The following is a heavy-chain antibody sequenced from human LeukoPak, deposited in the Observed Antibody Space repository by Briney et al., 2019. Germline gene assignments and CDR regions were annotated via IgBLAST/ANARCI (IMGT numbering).Heavy chain of an antibody. CDR3: AKDWGPWGSCPDS. Sequence: PGRSLRLSCAASGFTFSTYGMHRVRQAPGKGLEWVADIAHDASIIYYADSVKGRFTISRDNSKNTLYLQMNSLRDEDTAVYHCAKDWGPWGSCPDSWGQGTLITVSS. V-gene: IGHV3-30*18. J-gene: IGHJ4*02. D-gene: IGHD2-2*01. CDR1: GFTFSTYG. CDR2: IAHDASII.